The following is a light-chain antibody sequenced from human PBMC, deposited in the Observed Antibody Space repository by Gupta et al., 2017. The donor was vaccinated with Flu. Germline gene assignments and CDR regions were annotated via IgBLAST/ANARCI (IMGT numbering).Light chain of an antibody. Sequence: EIELTQSPATLSLSPGERATLSCRASQSVSTYLAWYQKKPGQAPRLLIYDASNRATGIPARFSGSGSGKNLTLTISSREQEDFAGYYCQKRSNWPPYTFGQGTRLEIK. V-gene: IGKV3-11*01. CDR1: QSVSTY. CDR3: QKRSNWPPYT. J-gene: IGKJ2*01. CDR2: DAS.